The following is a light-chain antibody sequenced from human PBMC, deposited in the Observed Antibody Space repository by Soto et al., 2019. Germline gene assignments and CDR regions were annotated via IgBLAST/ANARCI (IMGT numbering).Light chain of an antibody. Sequence: ENVLTQSPGTLSLSPGERATLSCRASQSVSSKFLAWYQQKPGQAPRLLIYGASTRATGIPDRFSGSGSGTDFTLTISRLEPEDFAVYYYQEYGSSLFGPGTKVDIK. CDR3: QEYGSSL. J-gene: IGKJ3*01. CDR1: QSVSSKF. CDR2: GAS. V-gene: IGKV3-20*01.